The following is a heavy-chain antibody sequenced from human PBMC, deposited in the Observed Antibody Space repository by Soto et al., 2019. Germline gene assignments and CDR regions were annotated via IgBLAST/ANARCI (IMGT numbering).Heavy chain of an antibody. CDR1: GYTFASYA. Sequence: ASVKVSCKASGYTFASYAMHWVRQAPGQRLEWMGGINPGNGKTNYAQKFQGRVTITADGSASTAYMELSSLRSEDTAVYYCARDSIAYCGGDCYKAAFDIWGQGTMVTVSS. CDR2: INPGNGKT. J-gene: IGHJ3*02. D-gene: IGHD2-21*02. V-gene: IGHV1-3*01. CDR3: ARDSIAYCGGDCYKAAFDI.